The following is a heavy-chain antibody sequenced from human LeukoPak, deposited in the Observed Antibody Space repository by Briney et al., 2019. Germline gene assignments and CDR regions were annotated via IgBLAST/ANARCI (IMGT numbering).Heavy chain of an antibody. CDR1: GGSFSGYY. Sequence: PSETLSLTCAVYGGSFSGYYWSWIRQPPGKGLEWIGEINHSGSTNYNPSLESRVTISVDTSKNQFSLKLSSVTAADTAVYYCARLVTGYSSGWYVIFDYWGQGTLVTVSS. V-gene: IGHV4-34*01. CDR3: ARLVTGYSSGWYVIFDY. D-gene: IGHD6-19*01. J-gene: IGHJ4*02. CDR2: INHSGST.